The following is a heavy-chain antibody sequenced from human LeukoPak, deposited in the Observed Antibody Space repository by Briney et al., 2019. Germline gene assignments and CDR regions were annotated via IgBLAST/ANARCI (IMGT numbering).Heavy chain of an antibody. CDR1: GYTFSSYS. V-gene: IGHV3-48*01. CDR3: AKDLGSGSGTYYYFDY. D-gene: IGHD3-10*01. Sequence: GGSLRLSCAASGYTFSSYSMNWVRQAPGKGLEWVSYISSSISTKYYADSVKGRFTISRDNSKNTLYLQMSSLRAEDTAVYYCAKDLGSGSGTYYYFDYWGQGTLVTVSS. J-gene: IGHJ4*02. CDR2: ISSSISTK.